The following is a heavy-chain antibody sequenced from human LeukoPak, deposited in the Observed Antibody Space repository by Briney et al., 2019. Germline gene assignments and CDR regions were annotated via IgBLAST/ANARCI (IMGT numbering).Heavy chain of an antibody. CDR2: INWNGGST. CDR3: ARDRKKVRYFDWLPFDP. J-gene: IGHJ5*02. D-gene: IGHD3-9*01. Sequence: GGSLRLSCAASGFTFDDYGMSWVRQAPGKGLEWVSGINWNGGSTGYADSVKGRFTTSRDNAKNSLYLQMNSLRAEDTALYYCARDRKKVRYFDWLPFDPWGQGTLVTVSS. V-gene: IGHV3-20*04. CDR1: GFTFDDYG.